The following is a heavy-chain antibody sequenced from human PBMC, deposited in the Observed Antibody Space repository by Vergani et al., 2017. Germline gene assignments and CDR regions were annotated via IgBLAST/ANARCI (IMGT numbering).Heavy chain of an antibody. V-gene: IGHV1-69*09. CDR3: ARGGVLMVYAYYFDY. CDR1: GGTFSSYA. CDR2: IIPILGIA. Sequence: QVQLVQSGAEVKKPGSSVKVSCKASGGTFSSYAISWVRQAPGQGLEWMGRIIPILGIANYAQKFQGRSTTTADKSTSTAYMELSSLRSEDTAVYYCARGGVLMVYAYYFDYWGQGTLVTVSS. J-gene: IGHJ4*02. D-gene: IGHD2-8*01.